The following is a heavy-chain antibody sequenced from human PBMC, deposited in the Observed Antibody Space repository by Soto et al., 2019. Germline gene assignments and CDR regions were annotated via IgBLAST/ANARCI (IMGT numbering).Heavy chain of an antibody. Sequence: GGSLRLSCAASGFTFSDYYVSWIRQAPGKGLEWVSYISSSSSYTNYADSVKGRFTISRDNAKNSLYLQMNSLRAEDTAVYYCARDKDIAARPDYYYYYGMDVWGQGTTVTVSS. J-gene: IGHJ6*02. CDR2: ISSSSSYT. V-gene: IGHV3-11*06. D-gene: IGHD6-6*01. CDR3: ARDKDIAARPDYYYYYGMDV. CDR1: GFTFSDYY.